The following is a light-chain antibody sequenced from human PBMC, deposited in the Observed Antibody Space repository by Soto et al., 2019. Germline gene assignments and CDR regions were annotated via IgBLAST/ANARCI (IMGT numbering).Light chain of an antibody. J-gene: IGKJ1*01. CDR3: QQYSDSSGE. V-gene: IGKV1-5*01. Sequence: DIQVTQSPSTLSASVGDRGTITCGASQSIGTWLAWYQQKPGKAPKLLIFDASTLESGVPSRLSGSGSGTDSTLTISSLQPDDFATYYCQQYSDSSGEFGQGPKADI. CDR1: QSIGTW. CDR2: DAS.